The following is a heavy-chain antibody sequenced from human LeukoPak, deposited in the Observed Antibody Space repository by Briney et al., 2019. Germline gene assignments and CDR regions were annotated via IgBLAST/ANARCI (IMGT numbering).Heavy chain of an antibody. V-gene: IGHV3-11*01. D-gene: IGHD6-13*01. CDR2: ISSSGSTI. Sequence: GGSLRLSCAASGFTFSDYYMSWIRQAPGKGLEWVSYISSSGSTIYYADSVKGRFTISRDNAKNSLYLQMNSLRAEDTAVYYCARRPRIAAAGTPFDYWGQGTLVTVSS. CDR1: GFTFSDYY. CDR3: ARRPRIAAAGTPFDY. J-gene: IGHJ4*02.